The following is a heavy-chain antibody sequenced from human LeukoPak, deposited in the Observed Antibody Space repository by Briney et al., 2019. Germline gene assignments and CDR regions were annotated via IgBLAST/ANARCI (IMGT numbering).Heavy chain of an antibody. CDR3: ARDQLWFGELLPGGY. CDR1: GFTFTGTGYY. D-gene: IGHD3-10*01. Sequence: ASVKVSCKTSGFTFTGTGYYLHWVRQAPGQGLEWMGWINPNSGGTNYAQKFQGRVTMTRDTSISTAYMELSRLRSDDTAVYYCARDQLWFGELLPGGYWGQGTLVTVSS. V-gene: IGHV1-2*02. J-gene: IGHJ4*02. CDR2: INPNSGGT.